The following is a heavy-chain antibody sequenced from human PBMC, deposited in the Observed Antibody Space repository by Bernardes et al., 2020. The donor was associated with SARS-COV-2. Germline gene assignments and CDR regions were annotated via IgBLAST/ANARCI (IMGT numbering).Heavy chain of an antibody. D-gene: IGHD4-17*01. CDR1: GYTFTGYY. CDR3: AREIGVAAPPIYGDYYPVLNYGMDV. V-gene: IGHV1-2*02. Sequence: ASVKVSCKASGYTFTGYYMHWVRQAPGQGLEWMGWINPNSGGTNYAQKFQGRVTMTRDTSISTAYMELSRLRSDDTAVYYCAREIGVAAPPIYGDYYPVLNYGMDVSGQGTTVTVSS. J-gene: IGHJ6*02. CDR2: INPNSGGT.